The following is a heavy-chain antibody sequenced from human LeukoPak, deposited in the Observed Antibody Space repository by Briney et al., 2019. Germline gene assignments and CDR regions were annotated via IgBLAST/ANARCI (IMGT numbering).Heavy chain of an antibody. V-gene: IGHV3-23*01. Sequence: GGSLRLSCAASGFTFSSYGMSWVRQAPGKGLEWVSVISGSGDSTYYADSVKGRFTISRDNSKNTLYLQMNSLRAEDTAVYYCAKGRPCSSSSCYGSYFDYRGQGTLVTVSS. D-gene: IGHD2-2*01. CDR1: GFTFSSYG. CDR3: AKGRPCSSSSCYGSYFDY. J-gene: IGHJ4*02. CDR2: ISGSGDST.